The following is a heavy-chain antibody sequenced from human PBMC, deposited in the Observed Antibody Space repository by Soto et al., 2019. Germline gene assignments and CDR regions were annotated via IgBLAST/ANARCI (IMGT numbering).Heavy chain of an antibody. CDR2: ISGSGGTT. J-gene: IGHJ4*02. D-gene: IGHD3-22*01. Sequence: GGSLRLSCAASGFTFSSYAMSWVRQAPGKGLEWVSAISGSGGTTYYADSVKGRFTVSRDNSKNTLYLQMNSLRAEHTAVYHCAKAPVYDTSAYSFDYWGQGLLVTVSS. CDR3: AKAPVYDTSAYSFDY. CDR1: GFTFSSYA. V-gene: IGHV3-23*01.